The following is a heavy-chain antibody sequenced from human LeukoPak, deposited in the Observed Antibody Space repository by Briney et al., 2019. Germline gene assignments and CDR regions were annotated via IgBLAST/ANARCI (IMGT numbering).Heavy chain of an antibody. CDR1: GFTFDDYG. J-gene: IGHJ4*02. CDR2: INWIGGST. CDR3: ARDQSGYYDSSAFDY. Sequence: GGSLRLSCAASGFTFDDYGMSWVRHAPGKGLEWVSGINWIGGSTGYADSVKGRFTISRDNAKNSLYLQMNSLRAEDTALYYCARDQSGYYDSSAFDYWGQGTLVTVSS. D-gene: IGHD3-3*01. V-gene: IGHV3-20*04.